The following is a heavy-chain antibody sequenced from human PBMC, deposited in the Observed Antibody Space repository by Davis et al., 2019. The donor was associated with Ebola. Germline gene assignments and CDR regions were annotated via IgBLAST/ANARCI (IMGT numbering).Heavy chain of an antibody. CDR2: INSRGSTI. Sequence: PGGSLRLSCAASGFTFTVYAMSWVRQAPGKGLDWVSYINSRGSTIKYADSVKGRFTISRDNAKNSLYLQMNSLREEDTAVYYCVRGGYDWGQGTLVIVSS. J-gene: IGHJ4*02. V-gene: IGHV3-48*02. CDR3: VRGGYD. CDR1: GFTFTVYA. D-gene: IGHD3-3*01.